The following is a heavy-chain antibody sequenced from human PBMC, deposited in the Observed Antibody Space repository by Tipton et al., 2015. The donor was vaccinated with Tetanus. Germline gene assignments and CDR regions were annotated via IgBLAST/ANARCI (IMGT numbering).Heavy chain of an antibody. V-gene: IGHV4-31*03. CDR1: GGSISSGGYY. J-gene: IGHJ5*02. D-gene: IGHD6-13*01. CDR3: ARGPIVYSSSLSGFDP. CDR2: IYYSGST. Sequence: LSLTCTVSGGSISSGGYYWSWIRQHPGKGLEWIGYIYYSGSTYYNPSLKSRVTISVDTSKNQFSLKLSSVTAADTAVYYCARGPIVYSSSLSGFDPWGQGTLVTVSS.